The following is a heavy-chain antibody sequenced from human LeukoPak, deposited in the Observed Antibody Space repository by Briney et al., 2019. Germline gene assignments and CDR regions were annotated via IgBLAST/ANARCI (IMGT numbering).Heavy chain of an antibody. J-gene: IGHJ5*02. CDR2: IYYSGST. Sequence: ASETLSLTCTVSGGSISSGDYYWSWIRQPPGKGLEWIGYIYYSGSTYYNPSLKSRVTISVDTSKNQFSLKLSSVTAADTAVYYCARDRRYGDYDTRPRWFDPWGQGTLVTVSS. CDR1: GGSISSGDYY. V-gene: IGHV4-30-4*01. D-gene: IGHD4-17*01. CDR3: ARDRRYGDYDTRPRWFDP.